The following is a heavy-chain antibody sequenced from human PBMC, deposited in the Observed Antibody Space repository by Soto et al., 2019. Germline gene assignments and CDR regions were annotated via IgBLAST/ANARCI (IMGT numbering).Heavy chain of an antibody. Sequence: SETLSLTCTVSGGSISSYYWSWIRQPPGKGLEWIGYIYYSGSTNYNPSLKSRVTISVDTSKDQFSLKLSSVTAADTAVYYCARGGFTTDFGFWGQGILVTVSS. CDR3: ARGGFTTDFGF. V-gene: IGHV4-59*01. CDR2: IYYSGST. CDR1: GGSISSYY. D-gene: IGHD3-10*01. J-gene: IGHJ4*02.